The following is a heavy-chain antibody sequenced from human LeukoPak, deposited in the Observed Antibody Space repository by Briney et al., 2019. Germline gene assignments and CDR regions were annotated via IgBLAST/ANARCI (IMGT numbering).Heavy chain of an antibody. D-gene: IGHD6-19*01. CDR3: AREPAVAEGLGYFDL. Sequence: SETLSLTCTVSGGSISSYYWSWIRQPPGKGLEWIGYIYYSGSTNYNPSLKSRVTISVDTSKNQISLKLSSVTAADTAMYYCAREPAVAEGLGYFDLWGRGTLVTVSS. V-gene: IGHV4-59*01. CDR2: IYYSGST. J-gene: IGHJ2*01. CDR1: GGSISSYY.